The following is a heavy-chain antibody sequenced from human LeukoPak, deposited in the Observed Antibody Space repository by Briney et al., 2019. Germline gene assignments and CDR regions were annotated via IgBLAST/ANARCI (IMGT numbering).Heavy chain of an antibody. CDR2: IWSDATNE. V-gene: IGHV3-33*06. D-gene: IGHD4-11*01. CDR1: GFTFSHFA. Sequence: PGTSLRLSCEASGFTFSHFAMHWVRQAPDKGREWVAVIWSDATNEYYADSVKGRFTISRDNFKRTVSLEMNSLRAEDTAVYYCANDAQRGFDYSNSLEHWGPGALVIVSS. CDR3: ANDAQRGFDYSNSLEH. J-gene: IGHJ5*02.